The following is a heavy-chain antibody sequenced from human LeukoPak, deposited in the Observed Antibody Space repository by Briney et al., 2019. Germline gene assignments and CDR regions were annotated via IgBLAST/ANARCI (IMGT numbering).Heavy chain of an antibody. V-gene: IGHV3-33*01. CDR2: IWYDGSNK. CDR1: GFTSSSYG. D-gene: IGHD6-13*01. CDR3: ARASEGAAAYY. Sequence: PGGSLRLSCAASGFTSSSYGMHWVRQAPGKGLEWVALIWYDGSNKYYADSVKGRFTISRDNSKNTLYLQMISLRAEDTAVYYCARASEGAAAYYWGQGTLVTVSS. J-gene: IGHJ4*02.